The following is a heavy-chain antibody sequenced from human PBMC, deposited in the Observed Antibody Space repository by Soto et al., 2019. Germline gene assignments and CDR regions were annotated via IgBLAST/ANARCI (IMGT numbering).Heavy chain of an antibody. V-gene: IGHV6-1*01. J-gene: IGHJ4*02. CDR2: TYYRSKWYN. CDR3: AREWIGSTSSSSPLDY. Sequence: SQTLSLTCAISGDSFSSNSAAWNWIRQSPSRGLEWLGRTYYRSKWYNDYAVSVKSRITINPDTSKNQFSLQLNSVTPEDTAVYYCAREWIGSTSSSSPLDYWGQGTLVTVSS. D-gene: IGHD6-6*01. CDR1: GDSFSSNSAA.